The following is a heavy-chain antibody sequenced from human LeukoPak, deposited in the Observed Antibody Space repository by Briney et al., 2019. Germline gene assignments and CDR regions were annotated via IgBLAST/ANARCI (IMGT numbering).Heavy chain of an antibody. V-gene: IGHV5-51*01. Sequence: GQSLKISCEASGYSFVTYWIGWVRQMPGKGLEWLGSTNPGGSDTRYSPSFQGHVTISADKSITTAYLQWSSLGASDTAMYYCARGGLRPAYHFDYWGPGTLVIVSS. CDR1: GYSFVTYW. J-gene: IGHJ4*02. D-gene: IGHD3-16*01. CDR3: ARGGLRPAYHFDY. CDR2: TNPGGSDT.